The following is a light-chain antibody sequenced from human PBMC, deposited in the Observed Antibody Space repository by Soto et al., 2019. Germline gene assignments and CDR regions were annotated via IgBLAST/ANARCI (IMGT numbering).Light chain of an antibody. CDR3: QQYGSSPPLT. Sequence: EIVLTQSPGTLSLSPGERATLSCRASQSVSSNYLAWYQQKPGQAPRLLIYGASSSAAAIPDRFSGSGSGTEFTLTISRMEPEDFVVYYCQQYGSSPPLTFGGGTKVEIK. CDR1: QSVSSNY. CDR2: GAS. V-gene: IGKV3-20*01. J-gene: IGKJ4*01.